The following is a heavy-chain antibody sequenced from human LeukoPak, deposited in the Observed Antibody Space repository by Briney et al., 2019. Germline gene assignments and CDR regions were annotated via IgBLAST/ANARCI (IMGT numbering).Heavy chain of an antibody. CDR2: ISSSSSYI. CDR1: GVNGKSDN. CDR3: AKIPTDVDTAMVNY. Sequence: RILSWGKCGVNGKSDNLGWRRHTTEKGLEWVSSISSSSSYIYYADSVKGRFTISRDNAKNSLYLQMNSLRAEDTAVYYCAKIPTDVDTAMVNYWGQGTLVTVSS. V-gene: IGHV3-21*04. D-gene: IGHD5-18*01. J-gene: IGHJ4*02.